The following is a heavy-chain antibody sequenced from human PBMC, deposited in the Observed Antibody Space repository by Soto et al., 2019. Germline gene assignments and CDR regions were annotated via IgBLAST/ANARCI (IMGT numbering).Heavy chain of an antibody. CDR2: IDPSDSYT. Sequence: PGESRKISCKGSGYSFTSYWISWVRQMPGKGLEWMGRIDPSDSYTNYSPSFQGHVTISADKSISTAYLQWSSLKASDTAMYYCARPPAVSDDSRGLDVWGQGTTVTVSS. V-gene: IGHV5-10-1*01. J-gene: IGHJ6*02. D-gene: IGHD3-22*01. CDR3: ARPPAVSDDSRGLDV. CDR1: GYSFTSYW.